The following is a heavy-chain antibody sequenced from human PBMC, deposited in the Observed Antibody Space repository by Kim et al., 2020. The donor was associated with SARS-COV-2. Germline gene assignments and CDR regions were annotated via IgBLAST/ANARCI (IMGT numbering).Heavy chain of an antibody. CDR3: AKGGYSSSWFAFNY. CDR1: GLTLSSYP. CDR2: ISGRGDDS. D-gene: IGHD6-13*01. J-gene: IGHJ4*02. Sequence: GGSLRLSCAVSGLTLSSYPMSWVRQAPGKGLEWVSAISGRGDDSNHADPVKGRFTISRDNSKNTLYLQMNSLRVEDTAVYYCAKGGYSSSWFAFNYWGQGTLVTVS. V-gene: IGHV3-23*01.